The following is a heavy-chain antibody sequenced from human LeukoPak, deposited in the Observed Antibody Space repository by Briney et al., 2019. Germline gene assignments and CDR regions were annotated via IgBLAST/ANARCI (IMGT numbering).Heavy chain of an antibody. Sequence: ASVKVSCKASGYTFTSYYMHWVRQAPGQGLEWMGIINPSGGSTSYAQKFQGRVTMTRDTSTSTVYMELSSLRSEDTVMYYCARSVAVTGRAPVDRSPIGDSDYWGQGTLVTVSS. CDR1: GYTFTSYY. J-gene: IGHJ4*02. V-gene: IGHV1-46*01. CDR3: ARSVAVTGRAPVDRSPIGDSDY. CDR2: INPSGGST. D-gene: IGHD6-19*01.